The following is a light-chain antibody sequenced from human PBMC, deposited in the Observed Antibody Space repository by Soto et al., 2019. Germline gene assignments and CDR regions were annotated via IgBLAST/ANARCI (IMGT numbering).Light chain of an antibody. CDR1: QTVSSY. Sequence: ENVLTQSPGTLSLSPGERATLSCRASQTVSSYLTWYQQRPGQAPRLLIYGASKMATGIPDRFSGSGSGTDFTRTISRLEPEDFALYYWQQYGTSPITFGQGTRLEIK. V-gene: IGKV3-20*01. CDR2: GAS. J-gene: IGKJ5*01. CDR3: QQYGTSPIT.